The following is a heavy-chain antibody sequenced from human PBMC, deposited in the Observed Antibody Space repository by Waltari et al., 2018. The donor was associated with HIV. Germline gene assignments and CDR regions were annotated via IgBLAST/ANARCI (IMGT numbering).Heavy chain of an antibody. Sequence: QVPLVQSGAEVKKPGASVKVSCKVSGYTLSELSMHWVRQAPGKGLEWMGGFDPDKSNTIYAQDFQGRVTMTEDAATDTAYMELSSLRSEDTAVYDCTTEGLYCSGGTCYSRFDPWGQGTLVTVSS. D-gene: IGHD2-15*01. CDR1: GYTLSELS. J-gene: IGHJ5*02. V-gene: IGHV1-24*01. CDR3: TTEGLYCSGGTCYSRFDP. CDR2: FDPDKSNT.